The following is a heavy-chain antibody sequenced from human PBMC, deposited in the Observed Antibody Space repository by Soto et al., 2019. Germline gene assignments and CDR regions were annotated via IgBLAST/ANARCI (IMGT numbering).Heavy chain of an antibody. J-gene: IGHJ6*02. Sequence: EAQLVESGGALVQPGGSLRLSCVASGFTFSPYSMSWVRQAPGKGLEWVSYISSDSNTIYYADSVRGRFTISRNNAKNSLYLQMNGLRDEDRAVYSCAGSSRGDHYDFGGDYPAAGMDAWGLGTTVPVSS. CDR2: ISSDSNTI. D-gene: IGHD3-3*01. CDR3: AGSSRGDHYDFGGDYPAAGMDA. CDR1: GFTFSPYS. V-gene: IGHV3-48*02.